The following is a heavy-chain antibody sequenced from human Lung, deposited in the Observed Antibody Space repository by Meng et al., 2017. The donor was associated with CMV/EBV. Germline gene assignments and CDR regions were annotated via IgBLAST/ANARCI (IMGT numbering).Heavy chain of an antibody. CDR2: MLSGGTAT. V-gene: IGHV3-23*03. D-gene: IGHD1-1*01. Sequence: GGSLRLSCEASGFSLSDYAMNWVRQAPGRGPEWVSIMLSGGTATYYADSVKGRFIISRVLSKNTMYLQMNGLRVEDTAIYYCASSGTPDYWGQGTLVTVSS. J-gene: IGHJ4*02. CDR1: GFSLSDYA. CDR3: ASSGTPDY.